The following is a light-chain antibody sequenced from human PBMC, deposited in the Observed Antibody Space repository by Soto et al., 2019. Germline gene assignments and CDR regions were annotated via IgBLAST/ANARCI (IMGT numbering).Light chain of an antibody. CDR2: GAS. CDR1: QDINTY. CDR3: EQLNSYSIFT. V-gene: IGKV1-9*01. J-gene: IGKJ3*01. Sequence: DIQLTQSPSFLSASVGDRVTITCRASQDINTYLAWYQQKPGKATKLLIFGASTLQSGVPSRFSGSGSGTEFTLTISSLQPEDFASYYCEQLNSYSIFTFGPGTKVDI.